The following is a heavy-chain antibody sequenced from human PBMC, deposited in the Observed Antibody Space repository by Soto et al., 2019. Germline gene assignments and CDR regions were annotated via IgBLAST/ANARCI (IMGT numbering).Heavy chain of an antibody. V-gene: IGHV3-48*02. Sequence: GGSLRLSCASSGFTFSSCSMNWVRQAPGKGLEWVSFISGSGDTKYYADSVKGRFTISRGNAKNSLYLQMSSLRDEDTAVYYCAKHCSSDVCFDYWGQGTLVTVSS. J-gene: IGHJ4*02. CDR1: GFTFSSCS. CDR3: AKHCSSDVCFDY. D-gene: IGHD2-8*01. CDR2: ISGSGDTK.